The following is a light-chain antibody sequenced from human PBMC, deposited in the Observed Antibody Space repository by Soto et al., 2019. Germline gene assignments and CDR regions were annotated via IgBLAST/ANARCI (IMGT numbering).Light chain of an antibody. J-gene: IGKJ1*01. V-gene: IGKV3-15*01. CDR2: GAS. Sequence: DIGMTQSPATLYLSPGERATLSCRASPSVSSNLAWYQQKPGQAPRLRIYGASTRATGIPARISGSGYETAVSITDRSLPSEDFAVYYSQQYNNWPPWTFGQQTTVEPK. CDR1: PSVSSN. CDR3: QQYNNWPPWT.